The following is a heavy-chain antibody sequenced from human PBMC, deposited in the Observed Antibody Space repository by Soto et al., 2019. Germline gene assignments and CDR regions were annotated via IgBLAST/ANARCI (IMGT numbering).Heavy chain of an antibody. CDR3: ARGGSGYTWFNEF. CDR1: GGLFSSYP. CDR2: IIPVFQTS. J-gene: IGHJ4*02. V-gene: IGHV1-69*01. Sequence: QEQLVQSGAEVKKPGSSVKVSCKASGGLFSSYPISWVRQVPGQGLEWMGGIIPVFQTSYYTQRFQGRVTITADESTKAAYRELSSLRSEDTAIYYCARGGSGYTWFNEFWGQGTLVTVSS. D-gene: IGHD3-22*01.